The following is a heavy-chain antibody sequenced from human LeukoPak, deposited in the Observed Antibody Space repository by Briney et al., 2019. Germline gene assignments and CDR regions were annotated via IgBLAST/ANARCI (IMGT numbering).Heavy chain of an antibody. D-gene: IGHD2-15*01. J-gene: IGHJ4*02. Sequence: ASVKVSCKASGYTFTSYDIKWVRQATGQGLEWMGWMNPNSGNTGYAQKFQGRVTMTRNTSISTAYMELSSLRSEDTAVYYCASATSLYGYFDYWGQGTLVTVSS. V-gene: IGHV1-8*01. CDR3: ASATSLYGYFDY. CDR1: GYTFTSYD. CDR2: MNPNSGNT.